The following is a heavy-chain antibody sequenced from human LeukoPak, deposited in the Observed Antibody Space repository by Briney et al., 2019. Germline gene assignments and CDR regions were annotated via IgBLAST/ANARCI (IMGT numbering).Heavy chain of an antibody. CDR2: ISYDGSNK. V-gene: IGHV3-30*18. CDR3: AKDRSSSWTFDY. CDR1: GFTFSSYG. J-gene: IGHJ4*02. D-gene: IGHD6-13*01. Sequence: PGGSLRLSCAASGFTFSSYGMHWVRQAPGKGLEWVAVISYDGSNKYYGDSVKGRSTISRDNSKNTLYLQMNSLRAEDTAVYYCAKDRSSSWTFDYWGQGTLVTVSS.